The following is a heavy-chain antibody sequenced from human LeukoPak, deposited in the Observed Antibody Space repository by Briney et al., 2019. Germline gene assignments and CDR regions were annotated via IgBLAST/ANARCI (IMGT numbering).Heavy chain of an antibody. D-gene: IGHD1-26*01. Sequence: GGSLSLLCTVSGFHHGDYAKPWVRGARGRGGEGGGLKGRKGYGDTTGYAASVKGSLTISREDFKRSAHLQMDSRKLEDTAVYYCTSSGSGSDHFYYYMDVWGKGTTVTVSS. V-gene: IGHV3-49*04. CDR2: KGRKGYGDTT. CDR1: GFHHGDYA. CDR3: TSSGSGSDHFYYYMDV. J-gene: IGHJ6*03.